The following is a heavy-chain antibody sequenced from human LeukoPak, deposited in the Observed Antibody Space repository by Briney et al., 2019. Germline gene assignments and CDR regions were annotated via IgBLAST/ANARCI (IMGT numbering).Heavy chain of an antibody. Sequence: PGGSPRLSCAASAFTFSSYAMSWVRQAAGKGLEWVSAISGSGGSTYYADSVKGRFTISRDNSKNTLYLQMNSLRAEDTAVYYCGKARGSYSRRYYYDMDVCGKGTTVTVSS. J-gene: IGHJ6*03. CDR3: GKARGSYSRRYYYDMDV. CDR1: AFTFSSYA. CDR2: ISGSGGST. V-gene: IGHV3-23*01. D-gene: IGHD1-26*01.